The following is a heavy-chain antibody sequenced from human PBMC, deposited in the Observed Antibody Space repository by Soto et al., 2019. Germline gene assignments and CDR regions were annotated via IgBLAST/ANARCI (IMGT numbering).Heavy chain of an antibody. D-gene: IGHD4-17*01. CDR1: GGSISSGGYY. J-gene: IGHJ2*01. V-gene: IGHV4-31*03. CDR3: ARDGGDYGDYPGWWYFDL. CDR2: IYYSGST. Sequence: QVQLQESGPGLVKPSQTLSLTCTVSGGSISSGGYYWSWIRQHPGKGLEWIGYIYYSGSTYYNPSLKSRVPISVDTSKHQFSLKLSSVTAADTAVYYCARDGGDYGDYPGWWYFDLWGRGTLFTVSS.